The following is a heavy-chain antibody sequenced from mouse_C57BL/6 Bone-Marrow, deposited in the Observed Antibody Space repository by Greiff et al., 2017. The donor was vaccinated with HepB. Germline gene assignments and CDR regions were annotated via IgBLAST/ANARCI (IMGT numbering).Heavy chain of an antibody. CDR1: GYTFTSYW. CDR2: IHPNSGST. J-gene: IGHJ2*01. CDR3: ARRRGLSSGDY. Sequence: VQLQQPGAELVKPGASVKLYCKASGYTFTSYWMHWVKQRPGQGLEWIGMIHPNSGSTNYNEKFKSKATLTVDKSSSTAYMQLSSLTSEDSAVYYCARRRGLSSGDYWGQGTTLTVSS. D-gene: IGHD3-2*02. V-gene: IGHV1-64*01.